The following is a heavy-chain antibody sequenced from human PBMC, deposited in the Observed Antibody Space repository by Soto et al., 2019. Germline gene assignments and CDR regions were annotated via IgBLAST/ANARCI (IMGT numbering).Heavy chain of an antibody. D-gene: IGHD2-8*01. V-gene: IGHV4-34*01. Sequence: SETLSLTCAVYGGSFSDSYWSWIRQPPGKGLEWSGEINHSGSTYYNSSLKSRVTIAVDTSKNQFSLKLSSVTAADSAVYYCARASYCTNGVCYMGVWGKGTTVTVSS. J-gene: IGHJ6*04. CDR1: GGSFSDSY. CDR2: INHSGST. CDR3: ARASYCTNGVCYMGV.